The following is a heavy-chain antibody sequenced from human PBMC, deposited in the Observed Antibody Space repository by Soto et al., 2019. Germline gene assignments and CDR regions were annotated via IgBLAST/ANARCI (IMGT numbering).Heavy chain of an antibody. Sequence: HPGGSLRLSCTASGFTFGDYAMSWVRQAPGKGLEWVGFIRSKAYGVTTEYAASVKGRFTISRDDSKSIAYLQMNSLKTEDTAVYYCTGFLEWLLSHRRADYYGMDVWGQGTTVTFSS. V-gene: IGHV3-49*04. CDR1: GFTFGDYA. CDR3: TGFLEWLLSHRRADYYGMDV. J-gene: IGHJ6*02. D-gene: IGHD3-3*01. CDR2: IRSKAYGVTT.